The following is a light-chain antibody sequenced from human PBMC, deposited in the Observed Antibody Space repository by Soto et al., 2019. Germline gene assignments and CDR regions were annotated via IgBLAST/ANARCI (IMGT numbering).Light chain of an antibody. J-gene: IGKJ1*01. Sequence: DIQMTQSPSTLSGSVGDRVTITCRASQTSSSWLAWYQQKPGKAPKLLIYKASTLKSGVPSRFSGRGSGTAFTLTISSLQPADFATYYCQHYSSYSEAFGQGTKVDIK. V-gene: IGKV1-5*03. CDR2: KAS. CDR3: QHYSSYSEA. CDR1: QTSSSW.